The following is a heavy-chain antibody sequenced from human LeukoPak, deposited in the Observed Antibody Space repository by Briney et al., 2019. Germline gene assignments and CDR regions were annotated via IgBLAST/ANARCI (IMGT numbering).Heavy chain of an antibody. Sequence: ASVKVSCKASGGTFSSYAISWVRQAPGQGLEWMGRIIPILGIANYAQKLQGRVTITADKSTSTAYMELSSLRSEDTAVYYCARGISGGSLLFNWFDPWGQGTLVTVSS. V-gene: IGHV1-69*04. CDR3: ARGISGGSLLFNWFDP. CDR2: IIPILGIA. J-gene: IGHJ5*02. CDR1: GGTFSSYA. D-gene: IGHD2-15*01.